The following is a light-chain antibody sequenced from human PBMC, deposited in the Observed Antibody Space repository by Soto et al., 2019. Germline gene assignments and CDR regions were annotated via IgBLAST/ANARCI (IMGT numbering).Light chain of an antibody. J-gene: IGLJ1*01. V-gene: IGLV2-14*01. CDR3: SSYTRTSILYV. CDR1: SSDVGGYNY. CDR2: GVT. Sequence: QSALTQPASVSGSPGQSITISCTGTSSDVGGYNYVSWSLQYPGKAPKLIIYGVTNWPTRVSNRFAGSKSRNTAFLTSSGLPDEHEADYYCSSYTRTSILYVFGTGTKLTV.